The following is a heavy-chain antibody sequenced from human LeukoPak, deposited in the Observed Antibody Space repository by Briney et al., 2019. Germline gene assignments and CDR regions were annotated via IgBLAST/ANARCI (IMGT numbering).Heavy chain of an antibody. CDR3: ARLDDSSGYYYFDY. D-gene: IGHD3-22*01. Sequence: GASVKVSCKASGYTFTSYDINWARQATGQGLEWMGWMNPNSGNTGYAQKFQGRVTMTRNTSISTAYMELSSLRSEDTAVYYCARLDDSSGYYYFDYWGQGTLVTVSS. CDR1: GYTFTSYD. CDR2: MNPNSGNT. V-gene: IGHV1-8*01. J-gene: IGHJ4*02.